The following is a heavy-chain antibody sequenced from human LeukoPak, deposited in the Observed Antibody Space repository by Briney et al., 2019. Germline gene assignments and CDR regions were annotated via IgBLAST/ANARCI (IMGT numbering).Heavy chain of an antibody. Sequence: ASVKVSCKASGGTFSSYAISWVRQAPGQGLEWMGEIIPIFGTANYAQKFQGRVTITADESTSTAYMELSSLRSEDTAVYYCTRRRYDFWSGADFGYWGQGTLVTVSS. CDR2: IIPIFGTA. CDR3: TRRRYDFWSGADFGY. CDR1: GGTFSSYA. D-gene: IGHD3-3*01. J-gene: IGHJ4*02. V-gene: IGHV1-69*13.